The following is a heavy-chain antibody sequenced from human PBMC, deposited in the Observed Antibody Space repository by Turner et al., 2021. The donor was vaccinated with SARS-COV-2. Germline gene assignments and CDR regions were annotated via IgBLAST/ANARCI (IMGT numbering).Heavy chain of an antibody. Sequence: QVQLQESGPGLVKPSEPLSLPCPVPGGSISSYYWSWIRQPPGKGLEWIGYIYYSGSTNYNPSLKSRVTISVDTSKNQFSRKLSSVTAADTAVYYCARQDTYGRDSDGYGFYFDYWGQGTLVTVSS. CDR2: IYYSGST. V-gene: IGHV4-59*08. D-gene: IGHD5-18*01. J-gene: IGHJ4*02. CDR3: ARQDTYGRDSDGYGFYFDY. CDR1: GGSISSYY.